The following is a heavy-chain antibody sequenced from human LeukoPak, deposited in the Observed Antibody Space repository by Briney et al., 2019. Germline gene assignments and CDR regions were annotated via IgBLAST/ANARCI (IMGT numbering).Heavy chain of an antibody. Sequence: PGGSLRLSCAASGFTFSNYAMSWVRRAPGKGLEWVSTISGSGVGTYYADSVKGRFTISRDNSKNTPYLQMNSLSAEDTAVYYCAKEEEMARILYYFDYWGQGTLVTVSS. D-gene: IGHD5-24*01. CDR3: AKEEEMARILYYFDY. J-gene: IGHJ4*02. CDR1: GFTFSNYA. V-gene: IGHV3-23*01. CDR2: ISGSGVGT.